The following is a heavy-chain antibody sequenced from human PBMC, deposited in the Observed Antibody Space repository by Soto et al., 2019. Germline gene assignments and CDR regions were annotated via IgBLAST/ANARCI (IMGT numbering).Heavy chain of an antibody. CDR1: GFTFSSYG. CDR2: ISNDGRNK. Sequence: QVQLLESGGGVVQPGRSLRLSCAASGFTFSSYGMHWVRQGPGKGLEWMAVISNDGRNKYYADSVKGRFTISRDNSNNPLYLQMNGMRIQDAAQYRCAKEERGGMFGVVAFDYWGPGILVTVSS. D-gene: IGHD3-3*01. CDR3: AKEERGGMFGVVAFDY. V-gene: IGHV3-30*18. J-gene: IGHJ4*01.